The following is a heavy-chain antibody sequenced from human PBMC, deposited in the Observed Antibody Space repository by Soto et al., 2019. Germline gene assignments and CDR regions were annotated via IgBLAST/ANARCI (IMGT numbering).Heavy chain of an antibody. CDR1: GYTFTNYY. CDR3: ARNPPGPEGSYYFDY. V-gene: IGHV1-46*01. D-gene: IGHD1-26*01. CDR2: IRPSGGRT. Sequence: ASVEVCGKASGYTFTNYYIHWVRQAPGQGLEWLGIIRPSGGRTEYAQRFQGRVTMTRDTSTSTVYMELTSLTSEDTAVYYCARNPPGPEGSYYFDYWGQGTLVTVSS. J-gene: IGHJ4*02.